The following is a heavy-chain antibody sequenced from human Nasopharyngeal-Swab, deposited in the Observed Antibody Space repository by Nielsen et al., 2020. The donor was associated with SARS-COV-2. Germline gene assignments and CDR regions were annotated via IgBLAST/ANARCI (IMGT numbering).Heavy chain of an antibody. J-gene: IGHJ6*02. CDR3: ARGWYDFWSGYFSNGMDV. V-gene: IGHV4-34*01. CDR1: GGSFSGYY. Sequence: SETLSLTCAVYGGSFSGYYWSWIRQPPGKRLEWIGEINHSGSTNYHPSLKSRLTISVDPSKNQFSLKLSSVTAADTAVYYCARGWYDFWSGYFSNGMDVWGQGTTVTVSS. D-gene: IGHD3-3*01. CDR2: INHSGST.